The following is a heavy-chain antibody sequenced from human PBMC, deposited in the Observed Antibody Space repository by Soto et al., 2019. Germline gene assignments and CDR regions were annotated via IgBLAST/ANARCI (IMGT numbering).Heavy chain of an antibody. CDR3: ARKLELRGSYYYYYDMDV. CDR1: GYTFTDYY. CDR2: INPNSGGT. V-gene: IGHV1-2*02. Sequence: ASVKVSCKASGYTFTDYYMRWVRQAPGQGLEWMGWINPNSGGTNYAQKFQGRVTMTRDTSISTAYMELSRLRSDDTAVYYCARKLELRGSYYYYYDMDVRGQGTTVTVSS. J-gene: IGHJ6*02. D-gene: IGHD1-7*01.